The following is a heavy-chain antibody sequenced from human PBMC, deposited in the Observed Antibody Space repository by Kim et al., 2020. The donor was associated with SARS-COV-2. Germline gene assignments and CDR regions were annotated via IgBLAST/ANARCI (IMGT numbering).Heavy chain of an antibody. CDR1: GGTFSSYA. J-gene: IGHJ6*02. V-gene: IGHV1-69*13. CDR3: ARGSLDYYGMDV. Sequence: SVKVSCKASGGTFSSYAISWVRQAPGQGLEWMGGIIPIFGTANYAQKFQGRVTITADESTSTAYMELSSLRSEDTAVYYCARGSLDYYGMDVWGQGTTVTVSS. CDR2: IIPIFGTA.